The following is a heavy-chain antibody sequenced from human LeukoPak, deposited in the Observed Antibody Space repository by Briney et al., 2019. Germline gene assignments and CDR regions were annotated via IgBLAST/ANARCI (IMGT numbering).Heavy chain of an antibody. J-gene: IGHJ5*02. V-gene: IGHV7-4-1*02. CDR3: AREGSRQPTWFDP. CDR1: GYTFTSYA. CDR2: INTNTGNP. Sequence: GASVKVSCNASGYTFTSYAMKWVRQAPGQGLEWMGWINTNTGNPTYAQGFTGRFVFSLDTSVSTAYLQISSLKAEDTAVYYCAREGSRQPTWFDPWGQGTLVTVSS. D-gene: IGHD3-10*01.